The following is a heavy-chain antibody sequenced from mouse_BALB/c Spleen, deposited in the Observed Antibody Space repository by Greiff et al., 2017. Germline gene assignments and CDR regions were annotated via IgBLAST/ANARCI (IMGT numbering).Heavy chain of an antibody. Sequence: LMESGPELVKPGASVKISCKASGYTFTDYYINWVKQKPGQGLEWIGWIYPGSGNTKYNEKFKGKATLTVDTSSSTAYMQLSSLTSEDTAVYFCARGLGYYFDYWGQGTTLTVSS. D-gene: IGHD2-2*01. V-gene: IGHV1-84*02. CDR1: GYTFTDYY. J-gene: IGHJ2*01. CDR3: ARGLGYYFDY. CDR2: IYPGSGNT.